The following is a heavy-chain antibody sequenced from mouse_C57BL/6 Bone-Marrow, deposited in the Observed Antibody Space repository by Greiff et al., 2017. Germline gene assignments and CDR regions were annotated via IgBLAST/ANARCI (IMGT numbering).Heavy chain of an antibody. Sequence: QVQLQQSGAELVKPGASVKISCKASGYAFSSYWMNWVKQRPGKGLEWIGQIYPGDGDTNYNGKFKGKATLTADKSSSTAYMQLSSLTSEDSAVYFCARSGRRYYFDYWGQGTTLTVSS. V-gene: IGHV1-80*01. CDR3: ARSGRRYYFDY. CDR1: GYAFSSYW. D-gene: IGHD3-2*02. J-gene: IGHJ2*01. CDR2: IYPGDGDT.